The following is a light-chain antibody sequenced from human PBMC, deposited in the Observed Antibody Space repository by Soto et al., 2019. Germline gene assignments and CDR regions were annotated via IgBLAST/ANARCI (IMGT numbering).Light chain of an antibody. CDR1: SNDVGGYNL. CDR2: EVN. Sequence: QSALTQPASVSGSPGQSITISCTGTSNDVGGYNLVSWFQQHPGKAPKLMISEVNKRPSGVSNRFSGSKSANTASLTISGLQAEDEADYCCSHVGGSSPQWVFGGGTKVTVL. J-gene: IGLJ3*02. CDR3: CSHVGGSSPQWV. V-gene: IGLV2-23*02.